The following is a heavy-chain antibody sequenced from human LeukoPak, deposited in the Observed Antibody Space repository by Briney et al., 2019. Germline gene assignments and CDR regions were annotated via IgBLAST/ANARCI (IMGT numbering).Heavy chain of an antibody. Sequence: GGSLRLSCEASGFIFSNYAIHWVRQAPGKGLEWVAVISYDGSNKYYADSVKGRFTVSRDNSKNTLDLQINSLRAEDTAVYYCARARTLYGDYYYGMDVWGQGTTVIVS. CDR2: ISYDGSNK. J-gene: IGHJ6*02. D-gene: IGHD4-17*01. CDR3: ARARTLYGDYYYGMDV. CDR1: GFIFSNYA. V-gene: IGHV3-30-3*01.